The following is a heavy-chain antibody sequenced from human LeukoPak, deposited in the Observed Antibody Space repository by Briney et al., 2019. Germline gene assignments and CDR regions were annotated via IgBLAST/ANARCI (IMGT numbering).Heavy chain of an antibody. D-gene: IGHD7-27*01. V-gene: IGHV3-21*01. CDR3: ARVWAPHWYFDL. CDR1: GFTFSSYS. Sequence: GGSLRLSCAASGFTFSSYSMNWVRQAPGKGLEWVSSISSSSSYIYYADSVKGRFTISRDNAKNSLYLQMNSLRAEDTAVYYCARVWAPHWYFDLWGRGSLVTVSS. J-gene: IGHJ2*01. CDR2: ISSSSSYI.